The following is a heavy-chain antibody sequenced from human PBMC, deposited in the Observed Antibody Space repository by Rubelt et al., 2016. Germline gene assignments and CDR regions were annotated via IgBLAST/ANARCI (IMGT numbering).Heavy chain of an antibody. CDR3: AHRSGYSGYENYYYYAMNV. CDR1: GFSLSASGVA. D-gene: IGHD5-12*01. CDR2: IYWDDDK. V-gene: IGHV2-5*02. Sequence: QITLKESGPSLMKPTQTLTLTCTFSGFSLSASGVAVGWIRQTPGKALEWISLIYWDDDKRCSPSLKSRLTITKDPSKNQVVLQMTKMAPVDTATNFCAHRSGYSGYENYYYYAMNVWGPGITVTVSS. J-gene: IGHJ6*02.